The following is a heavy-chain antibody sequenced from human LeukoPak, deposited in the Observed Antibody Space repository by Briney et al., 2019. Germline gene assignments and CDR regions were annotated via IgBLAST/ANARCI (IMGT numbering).Heavy chain of an antibody. Sequence: GGSLRLSCAASGFTFDDYTMHWVRQAPGKGLEWLSLITRDSAFIYYADSVKGRFTISRDNSKNSLYLQMNNLRTEDTALYYCANEKTLTFDYWGRGTLVTVSS. J-gene: IGHJ4*02. CDR3: ANEKTLTFDY. D-gene: IGHD3-9*01. CDR1: GFTFDDYT. V-gene: IGHV3-43*01. CDR2: ITRDSAFI.